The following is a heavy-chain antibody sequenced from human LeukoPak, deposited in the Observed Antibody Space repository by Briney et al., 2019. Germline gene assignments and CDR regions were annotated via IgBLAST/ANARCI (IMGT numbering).Heavy chain of an antibody. CDR2: IWSDGNNR. CDR1: GFTFRNYG. Sequence: GGSLRLSCAASGFTFRNYGMHWVRQATGKGLEWVSFIWSDGNNRFHADSVKGRFTISRDNFKNMLYLQMDSLRPEDTAVYYCAKDPGASVSGFHMDVWGKGTTVIVSS. J-gene: IGHJ6*03. V-gene: IGHV3-30*02. CDR3: AKDPGASVSGFHMDV. D-gene: IGHD3-3*01.